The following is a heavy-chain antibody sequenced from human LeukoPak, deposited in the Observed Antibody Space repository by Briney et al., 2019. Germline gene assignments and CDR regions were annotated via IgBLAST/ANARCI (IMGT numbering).Heavy chain of an antibody. J-gene: IGHJ6*02. CDR3: ARDRGSSSWYFMDV. D-gene: IGHD6-13*01. V-gene: IGHV3-23*01. CDR2: ISSKGDNI. CDR1: GFTFSSYA. Sequence: GGSLRLPCAASGFTFSSYAMSWVRQAPGKGLEWVSHISSKGDNIYYADSVKGRFTISRDNSRNTLYLQMNSLRAEDTAVYYCARDRGSSSWYFMDVWGQGTTVTVSS.